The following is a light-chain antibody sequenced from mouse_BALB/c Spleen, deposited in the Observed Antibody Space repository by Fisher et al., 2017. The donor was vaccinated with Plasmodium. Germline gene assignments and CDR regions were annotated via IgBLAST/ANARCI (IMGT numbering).Light chain of an antibody. Sequence: DIVLTQSPLSLPVSLGDQASISCRSSQSLVYSNGNTYLHWYLQKPGQSPKLLIYTVSNRFSGVPDRFSGSGSVTDFTLRISRVEAEDLGVYFSSQSTHVPWTFGGGTRLGIK. CDR2: TVS. CDR1: QSLVYSNGNTY. CDR3: SQSTHVPWT. J-gene: IGKJ1*01. V-gene: IGKV1-110*01.